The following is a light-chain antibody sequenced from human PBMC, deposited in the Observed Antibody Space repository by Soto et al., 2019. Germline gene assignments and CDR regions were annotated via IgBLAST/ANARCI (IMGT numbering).Light chain of an antibody. CDR3: SSYTSNSAYV. J-gene: IGLJ1*01. Sequence: SALPQPASVSGSPGQSITISCTGSSSDVGGYNYVSWYQQHPGKAPKFMIYDVSYRPSGVSNRFSGSKSGNTASLTISGLQAEDEADYYCSSYTSNSAYVFGTGTKVTVL. CDR2: DVS. V-gene: IGLV2-14*01. CDR1: SSDVGGYNY.